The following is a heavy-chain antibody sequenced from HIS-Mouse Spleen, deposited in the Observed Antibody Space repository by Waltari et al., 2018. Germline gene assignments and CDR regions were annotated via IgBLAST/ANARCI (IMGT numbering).Heavy chain of an antibody. CDR1: GGTFSSYA. V-gene: IGHV1-69*04. D-gene: IGHD2-2*01. CDR2: SNPIMGIA. CDR3: ARCSPVVPAASSLDY. J-gene: IGHJ4*02. Sequence: QVQLVQSGAEVKKPGSSVKVSCKASGGTFSSYAISWVRQAPGQGLEWMGRSNPIMGIAKEAQKCQGRVTSTAEKSTSTAYMELSSLRSEDTAVYYCARCSPVVPAASSLDYWGQGTLVTVSS.